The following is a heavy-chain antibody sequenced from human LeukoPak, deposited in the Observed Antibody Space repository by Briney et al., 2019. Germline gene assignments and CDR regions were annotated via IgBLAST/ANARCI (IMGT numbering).Heavy chain of an antibody. V-gene: IGHV1-2*02. CDR3: ARGFPPRRSYDSSGYYSYSFDY. D-gene: IGHD3-22*01. J-gene: IGHJ4*02. CDR2: INPNSGGT. Sequence: ASVKVSCKASGYTFTGYYMHWVRQAPGQGLGWMGWINPNSGGTNYAQKFQGRVTMTRDTSISTAYMELSRLRSDDTAVYYCARGFPPRRSYDSSGYYSYSFDYWGQGTLVTVSS. CDR1: GYTFTGYY.